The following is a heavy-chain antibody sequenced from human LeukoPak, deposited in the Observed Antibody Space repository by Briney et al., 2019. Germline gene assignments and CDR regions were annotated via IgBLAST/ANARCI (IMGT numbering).Heavy chain of an antibody. CDR1: GFTFSSCA. J-gene: IGHJ3*02. Sequence: GGSLRLSCAASGFTFSSCAMSWVRQAPGKGLEWVSAISGSGGSAYDADSVKGRFTISRDNSKNTLYLQMNSLRAGDTAVYYCAKEAWELPLKGGAFDIWGQGTMVTVSS. CDR2: ISGSGGSA. D-gene: IGHD1-26*01. V-gene: IGHV3-23*01. CDR3: AKEAWELPLKGGAFDI.